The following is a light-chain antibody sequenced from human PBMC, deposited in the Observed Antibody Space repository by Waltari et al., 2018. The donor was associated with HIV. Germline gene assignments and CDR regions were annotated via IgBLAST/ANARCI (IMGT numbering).Light chain of an antibody. CDR3: GTWDSSLSAGV. V-gene: IGLV1-51*01. CDR1: RSNIGLHY. CDR2: DND. J-gene: IGLJ2*01. Sequence: QSVLTPPPSVSAAPGQKVTISCSGNRSNIGLHYVSWYQQVPGTAPKLLIYDNDNRPSGIPDRFSASKSGTSATLGITGLQTGDEADYYCGTWDSSLSAGVFGGGTKLTVL.